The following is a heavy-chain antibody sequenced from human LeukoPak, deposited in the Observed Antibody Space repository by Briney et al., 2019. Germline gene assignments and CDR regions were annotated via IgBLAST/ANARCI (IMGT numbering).Heavy chain of an antibody. V-gene: IGHV3-23*01. CDR3: ARERARLYFDY. CDR1: GFTFSIYA. J-gene: IGHJ4*02. CDR2: ITSSGDRT. Sequence: GGSLRLSCAASGFTFSIYAMSWVRQAPGKGLEWVSTITSSGDRTYYADSVKGRFTISRDNSKNTLYLQMNSLRAEDTAVYYCARERARLYFDYWGQGTLVTVSS.